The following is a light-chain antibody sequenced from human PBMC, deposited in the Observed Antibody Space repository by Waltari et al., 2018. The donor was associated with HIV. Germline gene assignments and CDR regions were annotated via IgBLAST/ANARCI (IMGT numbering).Light chain of an antibody. V-gene: IGLV1-47*01. Sequence: QSVLTQTPSASGTPGQTVTISCSGSSSNIENDNVYWYQQLPGTAPKLLIYENNQRPSGVPDRVSGSKSGTSAYLAISGLRSEDEADYYCVGWDDSLSAYVFGTGTKLTVL. CDR1: SSNIENDN. J-gene: IGLJ1*01. CDR3: VGWDDSLSAYV. CDR2: ENN.